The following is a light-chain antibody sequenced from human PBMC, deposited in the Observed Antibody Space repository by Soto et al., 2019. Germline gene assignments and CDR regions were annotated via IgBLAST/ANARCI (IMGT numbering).Light chain of an antibody. V-gene: IGKV1-39*01. CDR1: QSISGY. J-gene: IGKJ1*01. CDR3: QQSFRARS. CDR2: AAS. Sequence: GDRVTITCRASQSISGYLNWYQQKPGKAPDLLIYAASTLQSGVPSRFSASGFGTEFTLTITSLQPEDLATYCCQQSFRARSFGQGTRV.